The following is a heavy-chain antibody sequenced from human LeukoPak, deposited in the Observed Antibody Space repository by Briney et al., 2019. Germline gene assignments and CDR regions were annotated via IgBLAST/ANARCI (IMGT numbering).Heavy chain of an antibody. CDR3: ARATGTTRPHAFDI. V-gene: IGHV1-18*01. Sequence: ASVKVSRKASGYTFTSYGISWVRQAPGQGLEWMGWISAYNGNTNYAQKLQGRVTMTTDTSTSTAYMELRSLRSDDTAVYYCARATGTTRPHAFDIWGQGTMVTVSS. CDR1: GYTFTSYG. J-gene: IGHJ3*02. D-gene: IGHD1-7*01. CDR2: ISAYNGNT.